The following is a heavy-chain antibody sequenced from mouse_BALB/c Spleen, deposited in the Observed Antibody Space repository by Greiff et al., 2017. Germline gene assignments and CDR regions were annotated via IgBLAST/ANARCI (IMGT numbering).Heavy chain of an antibody. V-gene: IGHV3-6*02. J-gene: IGHJ1*01. CDR2: ISYDGSN. Sequence: EVKVEESGPGLVKPSQSLSFTCSVTGYSITSGYYWNWIRQFPGNKLEWMGYISYDGSNNYNPSLKNRISITRDTSKNQFFLKLNSVTTEDTATYYCAREAITTVEDWYFDVWGAGTTVTVSS. CDR1: GYSITSGYY. CDR3: AREAITTVEDWYFDV. D-gene: IGHD1-1*01.